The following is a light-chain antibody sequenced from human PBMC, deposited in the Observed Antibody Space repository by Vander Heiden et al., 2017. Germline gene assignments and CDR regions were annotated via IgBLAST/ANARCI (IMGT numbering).Light chain of an antibody. CDR1: SSDVGGYNY. J-gene: IGLJ1*01. Sequence: QSALTQPASVSGSPGQSITISCTGTSSDVGGYNYVSWYQQHPGKAPKLMSYEVSNRPSGVSNRFSGSKSGNTASLTISGLQAEDEADYYCSSYTSSNSLDVFGTGTKVTVL. CDR2: EVS. CDR3: SSYTSSNSLDV. V-gene: IGLV2-14*01.